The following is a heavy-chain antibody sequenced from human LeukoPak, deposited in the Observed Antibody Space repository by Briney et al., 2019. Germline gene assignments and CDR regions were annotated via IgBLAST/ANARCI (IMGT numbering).Heavy chain of an antibody. CDR2: INTDGSRK. D-gene: IGHD7-27*01. CDR3: ANVPHTKLTGDFLLAY. V-gene: IGHV3-74*01. J-gene: IGHJ4*02. CDR1: EFTFSNYW. Sequence: PGGSLRLSCAASEFTFSNYWMHWVRQAPGRGLVWVSRINTDGSRKSYADYVKGRFTISRDNTKNTLYLQMNSLRAEVTAVYFCANVPHTKLTGDFLLAYWGQGTLVTVSS.